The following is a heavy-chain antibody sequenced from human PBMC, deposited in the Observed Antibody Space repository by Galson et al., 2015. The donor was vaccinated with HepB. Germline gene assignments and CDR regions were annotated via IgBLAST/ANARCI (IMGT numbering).Heavy chain of an antibody. CDR2: INHSGSI. CDR1: GGSFSGYY. Sequence: SETLSLTCAVYGGSFSGYYWSWIRQPPGKGLEWIGEINHSGSINYNPSLKSRVTISVDTSKNQFSLKLNSVTAADTAVYYCARDGYCSGGSCYSRIGSREFDYWGQGTLVTVSS. CDR3: ARDGYCSGGSCYSRIGSREFDY. V-gene: IGHV4-34*01. J-gene: IGHJ4*02. D-gene: IGHD2-15*01.